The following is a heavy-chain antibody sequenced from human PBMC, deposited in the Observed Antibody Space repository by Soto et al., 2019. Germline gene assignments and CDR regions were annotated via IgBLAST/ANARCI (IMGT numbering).Heavy chain of an antibody. CDR3: AGASPGFLREYYYGMDV. V-gene: IGHV4-59*01. D-gene: IGHD3-10*01. CDR1: GGYISDNY. CDR2: IQYGGNI. J-gene: IGHJ6*02. Sequence: QMQLQESGPGVVKPSETLSLTCTVSGGYISDNYWTWIRQPPGKGLEWIGYIQYGGNIKYTPFLKSRASISLDTSNHQVSLNLTSLTVADTAVYYCAGASPGFLREYYYGMDVWGQGATVTVS.